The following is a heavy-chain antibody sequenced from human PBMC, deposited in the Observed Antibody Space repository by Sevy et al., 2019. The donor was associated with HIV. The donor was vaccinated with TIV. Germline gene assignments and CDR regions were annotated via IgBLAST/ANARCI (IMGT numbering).Heavy chain of an antibody. Sequence: GGSLRLSCAASGFTFSSYGMHWVRQAPGKGLEWVAVIWYDGSNKYYADSVKGRFTISRDNSKNTLYLQMNSLGAEDTAVYYCAREVGAYDAFDIWGQGTMVTVSS. CDR2: IWYDGSNK. D-gene: IGHD1-26*01. J-gene: IGHJ3*02. CDR1: GFTFSSYG. CDR3: AREVGAYDAFDI. V-gene: IGHV3-33*01.